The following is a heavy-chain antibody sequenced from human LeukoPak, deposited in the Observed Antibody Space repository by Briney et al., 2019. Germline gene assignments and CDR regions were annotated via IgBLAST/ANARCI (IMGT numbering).Heavy chain of an antibody. V-gene: IGHV1-18*01. J-gene: IGHJ4*02. CDR1: GFTFTSYG. CDR2: ISGYSGNT. CDR3: ARNGRGGSGSYFDY. Sequence: GASVKVSCEASGFTFTSYGFSWVRQAPGQGFEWMGWISGYSGNTNSAQKLQGRVTMTTDTSTSTVYMELRSLRSDDTAVYYCARNGRGGSGSYFDYWGQGTLVTVSS. D-gene: IGHD3-10*01.